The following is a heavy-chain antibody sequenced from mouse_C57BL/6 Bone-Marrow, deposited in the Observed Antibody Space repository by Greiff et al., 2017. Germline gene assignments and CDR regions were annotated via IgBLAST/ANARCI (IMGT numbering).Heavy chain of an antibody. D-gene: IGHD1-1*01. Sequence: EVHLVESGPGLAKPSQTLSLTCSVTGYSITSDYWNWIRKFPGNKLEYMRYISYSGSTYYNPSLKSRISITRDTSKNQYYLQLNSVTTEDTATYYCARSSYYGSRGDWYFDVWGTGTTVTVSS. J-gene: IGHJ1*03. V-gene: IGHV3-8*01. CDR1: GYSITSDY. CDR2: ISYSGST. CDR3: ARSSYYGSRGDWYFDV.